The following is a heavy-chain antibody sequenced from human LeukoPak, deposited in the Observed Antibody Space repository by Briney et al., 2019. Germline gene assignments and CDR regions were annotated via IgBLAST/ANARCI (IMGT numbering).Heavy chain of an antibody. CDR3: ARRYCSSTNCYAFDY. J-gene: IGHJ4*02. CDR2: TSGSGGST. CDR1: GFTFSSYA. D-gene: IGHD2-2*01. V-gene: IGHV3-23*01. Sequence: GGSLRLSCAASGFTFSSYAMSWVRQAPGKGLEWVSATSGSGGSTYYADSVKGRFTISRDNSKNSLYLQMNSLRAEDTAVYYCARRYCSSTNCYAFDYWGQGTLVTVSS.